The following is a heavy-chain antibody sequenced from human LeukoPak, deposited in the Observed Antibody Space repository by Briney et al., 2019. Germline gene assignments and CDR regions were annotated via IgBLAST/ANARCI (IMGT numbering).Heavy chain of an antibody. J-gene: IGHJ4*02. CDR2: IKHSGST. CDR3: ARGLSEYSSSWYVGSGFDY. CDR1: GGSFSGYY. D-gene: IGHD6-13*01. Sequence: SETLSLTCVVYGGSFSGYYWSWLRQPPGKGLEWIGEIKHSGSTDYNPSLKSRVTISVDTSKNQFSLKLSSVTAADTAVYYCARGLSEYSSSWYVGSGFDYWGQGTLVTVSS. V-gene: IGHV4-34*01.